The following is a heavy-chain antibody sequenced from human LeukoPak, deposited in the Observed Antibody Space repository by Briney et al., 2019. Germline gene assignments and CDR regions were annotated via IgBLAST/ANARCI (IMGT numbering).Heavy chain of an antibody. CDR2: IYYSGST. CDR1: GGSISSYY. CDR3: ARTTEGGYTYGYFYYYYMDV. D-gene: IGHD5-18*01. V-gene: IGHV4-59*01. Sequence: SETLSLTCTVSGGSISSYYWSWIRQPPGKGLEWIGYIYYSGSTNYDPSLKSRVTISVDTSKNQFSLKLTSVTAADTAVYYCARTTEGGYTYGYFYYYYMDVWGKGTTVTISS. J-gene: IGHJ6*03.